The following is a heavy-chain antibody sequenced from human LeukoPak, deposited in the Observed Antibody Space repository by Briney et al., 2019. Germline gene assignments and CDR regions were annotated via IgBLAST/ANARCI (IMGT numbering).Heavy chain of an antibody. CDR3: ARVTRVRGVGFDY. V-gene: IGHV3-7*01. J-gene: IGHJ4*02. D-gene: IGHD3-10*01. CDR1: GFTCISYG. CDR2: IKQDGSEK. Sequence: GGSLTLSCAASGFTCISYGMSWVLQAPGKGLDLVANIKQDGSEKSYVDSVKGRFTISTDNAKNSLYLQMNSLSAVDTAVYYFARVTRVRGVGFDYWGQGTLVTVSS.